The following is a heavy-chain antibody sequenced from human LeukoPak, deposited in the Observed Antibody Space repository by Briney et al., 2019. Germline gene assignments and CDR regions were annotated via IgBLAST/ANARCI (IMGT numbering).Heavy chain of an antibody. CDR1: GYTFTSYG. Sequence: ASVQVSCKASGYTFTSYGISWVRQAPGQGLEWRGWISAYNGNTNYAQKLQGRVTMTTDTSPSTAYMELRSLRSDDTAVYYCARVRLLDYPRDYYYYMDVWGKGTTVTVSS. CDR3: ARVRLLDYPRDYYYYMDV. V-gene: IGHV1-18*01. D-gene: IGHD4-11*01. CDR2: ISAYNGNT. J-gene: IGHJ6*03.